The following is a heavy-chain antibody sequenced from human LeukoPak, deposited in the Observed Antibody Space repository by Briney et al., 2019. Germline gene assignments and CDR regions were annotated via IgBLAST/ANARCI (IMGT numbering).Heavy chain of an antibody. D-gene: IGHD3-22*01. V-gene: IGHV4-59*01. CDR2: IYYSGST. J-gene: IGHJ4*02. CDR1: GGSISSYY. CDR3: VRSYDSSGFRGNFDY. Sequence: SETLSLTCTVSGGSISSYYWSWIRQPPGKGLEWIGYIYYSGSTNYNPSLKSRVTISVDTSKNQFSLKLSSVTAADTAVYCCVRSYDSSGFRGNFDYWGQGTLVTVSS.